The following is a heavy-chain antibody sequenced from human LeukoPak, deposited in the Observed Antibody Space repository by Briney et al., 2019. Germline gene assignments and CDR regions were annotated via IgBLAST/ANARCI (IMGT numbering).Heavy chain of an antibody. Sequence: PGRSLRLSCAASGFTFSSYAMHWVRQAPGKGLEWVAVISYDGSNKYYADSVKGRFTISRDNSKNTLYLQMNSLRAEDTAVYYCAREEDAFDIWGQGTIVPVSS. CDR2: ISYDGSNK. V-gene: IGHV3-30-3*01. CDR3: AREEDAFDI. CDR1: GFTFSSYA. J-gene: IGHJ3*02.